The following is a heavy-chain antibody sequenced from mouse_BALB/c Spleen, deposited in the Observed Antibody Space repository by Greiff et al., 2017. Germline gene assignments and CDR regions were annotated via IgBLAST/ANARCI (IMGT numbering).Heavy chain of an antibody. CDR2: ISYDGSN. CDR3: ARGFGITTAY. V-gene: IGHV3-6*02. D-gene: IGHD2-4*01. Sequence: EVKLEESGPGLVKPSQSLSLTCSVTGYSITSGYYWNWIRQFPGNKLEWMGYISYDGSNNYNPSLKNRISITRDTSKNQFFLKLNSVTTEDTATYYCARGFGITTAYWGQGTLVTVSA. CDR1: GYSITSGYY. J-gene: IGHJ3*01.